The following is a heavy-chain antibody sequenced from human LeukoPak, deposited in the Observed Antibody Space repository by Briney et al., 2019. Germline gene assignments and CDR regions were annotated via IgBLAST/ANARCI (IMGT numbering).Heavy chain of an antibody. CDR1: GFTFSSYA. V-gene: IGHV3-23*01. Sequence: GGSLRLSCAASGFTFSSYAMSWVRQAPGKGLEWVSAISGSGGSTYYADSVKGRFTISRDNSKNTLYLQMNSLRAEDTAVYYCARDCSSTSCTDGFDPWGQGTLVTVSS. J-gene: IGHJ5*02. D-gene: IGHD2-2*01. CDR2: ISGSGGST. CDR3: ARDCSSTSCTDGFDP.